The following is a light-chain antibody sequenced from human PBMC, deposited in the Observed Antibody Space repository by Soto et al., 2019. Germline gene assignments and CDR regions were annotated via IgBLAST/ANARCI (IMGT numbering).Light chain of an antibody. Sequence: DLVMTQSPLSLPVTPGEPASISCRSSQSLLHSNGYNYLDWYLQKPGQSPQLLIYLGSNRASGVPDRFSGSGLGTDFTLKISRVEAEDVGVYYCMQALQTPLTFGGGTKVEIK. J-gene: IGKJ4*01. CDR2: LGS. CDR3: MQALQTPLT. V-gene: IGKV2-28*01. CDR1: QSLLHSNGYNY.